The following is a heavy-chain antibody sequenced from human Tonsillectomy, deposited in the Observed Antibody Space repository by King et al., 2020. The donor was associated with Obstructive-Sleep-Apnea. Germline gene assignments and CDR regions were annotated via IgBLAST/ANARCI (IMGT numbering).Heavy chain of an antibody. J-gene: IGHJ4*02. CDR3: ATSGEHGNFFHY. CDR1: GYYFTTYW. CDR2: IYPADSDT. D-gene: IGHD1/OR15-1a*01. Sequence: VQLVESGAEVKKPGESLTISCTGSGYYFTTYWIGWVRQMPGNGLEWMGIIYPADSDTRYSPSFQGQVTISADKSISTAYLQWSSLKASDTAMYYCATSGEHGNFFHYWGQGTLVTVSS. V-gene: IGHV5-51*01.